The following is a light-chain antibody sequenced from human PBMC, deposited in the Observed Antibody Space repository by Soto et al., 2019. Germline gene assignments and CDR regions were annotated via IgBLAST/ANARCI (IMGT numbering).Light chain of an antibody. CDR1: SSDIGGYNF. J-gene: IGLJ2*01. Sequence: QSALTQPASVSGSRGQSITISCTGTSSDIGGYNFVSWYQQHPDNPGKAPKLMIYDVSNRPSGVSNRFSGSKSDNTASLTISGLQAEDESDYYCSSYTSSNTVVFGGGTKLTVL. CDR2: DVS. V-gene: IGLV2-14*03. CDR3: SSYTSSNTVV.